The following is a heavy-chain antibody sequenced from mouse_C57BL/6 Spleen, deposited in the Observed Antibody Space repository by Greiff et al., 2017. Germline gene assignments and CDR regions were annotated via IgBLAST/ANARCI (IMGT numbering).Heavy chain of an antibody. CDR2: INPGSGGT. D-gene: IGHD2-1*01. Sequence: QVQLQQSGAELVRPGTSVKVSCKASGYAFTNYLIEWVTPRPGQGLEWVGVINPGSGGTNYNEKFKGKATLTAAQSSSTAYMQLSSLTSTDSAVYVCSGLDYCNCHYSIDYGGQGTSVSVAS. V-gene: IGHV1-54*01. CDR3: SGLDYCNCHYSIDY. J-gene: IGHJ4*01. CDR1: GYAFTNYL.